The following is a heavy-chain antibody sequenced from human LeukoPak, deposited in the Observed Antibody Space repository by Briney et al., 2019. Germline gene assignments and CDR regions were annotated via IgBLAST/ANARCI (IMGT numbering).Heavy chain of an antibody. CDR2: IKSKTYGGAT. J-gene: IGHJ5*02. V-gene: IGHV3-49*03. Sequence: GGSLRLSCTASGFTFGDYAMSWFRQAPGKGLEWVGFIKSKTYGGATEYAASVKDRITISRDESKSVAYLHLDSLKIEDTAVYYCSRKRYISGWYGVEGFDPWGQGTLVTVSS. CDR1: GFTFGDYA. D-gene: IGHD6-19*01. CDR3: SRKRYISGWYGVEGFDP.